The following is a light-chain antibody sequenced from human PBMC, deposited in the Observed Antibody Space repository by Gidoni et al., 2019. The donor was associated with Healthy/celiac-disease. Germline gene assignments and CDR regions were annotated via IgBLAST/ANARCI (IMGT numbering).Light chain of an antibody. CDR1: SSDVGGYNS. CDR2: DVS. J-gene: IGLJ1*01. Sequence: QSALTQPAPVSGPPGQSITISCTGTSSDVGGYNSVSWYQQHPGKAPKLMIYDVSNRPSGVSNRFSGSKSGNTASLTISGLQAEDEADYYCSSYTSSSTYVFGTGTKVTVL. V-gene: IGLV2-14*03. CDR3: SSYTSSSTYV.